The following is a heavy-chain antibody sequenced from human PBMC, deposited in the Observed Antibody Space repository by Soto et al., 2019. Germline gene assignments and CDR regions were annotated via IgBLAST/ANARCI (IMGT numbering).Heavy chain of an antibody. V-gene: IGHV3-30-3*01. Sequence: GGSLRLSCAASGFTFSNYAMHWVRQAPGKGLEWVAVISNDGSNRYYEDSVKGRFTSSRDNSKNTLYLQMDSLRAEDTAVYYCAREYQLLTYYFDYWGQGILVTVSS. CDR3: AREYQLLTYYFDY. J-gene: IGHJ4*02. D-gene: IGHD2-2*01. CDR1: GFTFSNYA. CDR2: ISNDGSNR.